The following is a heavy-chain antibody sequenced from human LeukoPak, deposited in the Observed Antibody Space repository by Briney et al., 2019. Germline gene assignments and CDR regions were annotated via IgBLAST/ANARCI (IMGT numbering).Heavy chain of an antibody. CDR1: GGSFSGYY. Sequence: SETLSLTCAVYGGSFSGYYWSWIRQPPGKGLEWIGEINHSGSTNYNPSLKSRVTISVDTSKNQFSLKLSSVTAADTAVYYCATRGGRDGYNSPNGYYYYYYGMDVWGQGTTVTVSS. CDR3: ATRGGRDGYNSPNGYYYYYYGMDV. D-gene: IGHD5-12*01. V-gene: IGHV4-34*01. J-gene: IGHJ6*02. CDR2: INHSGST.